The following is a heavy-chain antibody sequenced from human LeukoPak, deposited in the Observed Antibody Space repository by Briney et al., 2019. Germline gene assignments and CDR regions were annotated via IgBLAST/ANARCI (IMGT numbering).Heavy chain of an antibody. CDR2: IRYDGSNK. CDR1: GFTFSSYA. V-gene: IGHV3-30*02. J-gene: IGHJ4*02. Sequence: PGGSLRLSCAASGFTFSSYAMHWVRQAPGKGLEWVAFIRYDGSNKYYADSVKGRFTISRDDSKNTLYLQMNSLRAEDTAVYYCAKDLGTVTTVTTYFDYWGQGTLVTVSS. D-gene: IGHD4-17*01. CDR3: AKDLGTVTTVTTYFDY.